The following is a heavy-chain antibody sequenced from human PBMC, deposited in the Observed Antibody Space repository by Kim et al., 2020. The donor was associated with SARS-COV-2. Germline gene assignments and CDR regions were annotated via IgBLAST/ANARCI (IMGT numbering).Heavy chain of an antibody. CDR1: GFTFSRYA. D-gene: IGHD2-21*01. CDR2: ISASGGAT. V-gene: IGHV3-23*01. CDR3: AKVGDHARYYHGVDV. J-gene: IGHJ6*02. Sequence: GGSLRLSCAASGFTFSRYAMSWVRQAPGKGLEWVSIISASGGATYYADSVRGRFTISRDNSKNTLYLQMNSLRAEDTAFYYCAKVGDHARYYHGVDVWGQGTTVTVSS.